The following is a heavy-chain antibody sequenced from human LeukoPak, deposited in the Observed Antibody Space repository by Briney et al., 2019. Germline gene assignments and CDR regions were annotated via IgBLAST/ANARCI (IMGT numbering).Heavy chain of an antibody. V-gene: IGHV3-33*01. CDR1: GFNFGIYG. Sequence: GGSLRLSCTASGFNFGIYGMHWVRQAPGKGLEWVAVMWDDGTNEYYVESVKGRFTISRDNGKRTLYLQMNSLRAEDTAVYYCAREGYSYGYYYYGMDVWGQGTTVTVSS. D-gene: IGHD5-18*01. J-gene: IGHJ6*02. CDR3: AREGYSYGYYYYGMDV. CDR2: MWDDGTNE.